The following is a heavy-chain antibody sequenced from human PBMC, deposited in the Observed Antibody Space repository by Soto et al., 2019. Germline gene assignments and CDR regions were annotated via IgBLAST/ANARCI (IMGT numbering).Heavy chain of an antibody. J-gene: IGHJ4*02. V-gene: IGHV1-8*01. CDR1: GYTFTSYD. CDR2: MNPNSGNT. CDR3: ARDVNGDYSDY. Sequence: QVQLVQSGAEVKKPGASVKVSCKASGYTFTSYDINWVGQATGQGLEGMGWMNPNSGNTDYAQKFQGRATMTRNNYKSTAYMELSSLRSEDTAVYYSARDVNGDYSDYWGQGTLVTVSS. D-gene: IGHD4-17*01.